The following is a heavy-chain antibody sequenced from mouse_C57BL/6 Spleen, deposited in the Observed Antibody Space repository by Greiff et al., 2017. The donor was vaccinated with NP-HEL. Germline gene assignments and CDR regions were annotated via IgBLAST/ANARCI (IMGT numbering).Heavy chain of an antibody. CDR2: IDPSDSYT. CDR1: GYTFTSYW. CDR3: ARQGEISNYAYFDV. V-gene: IGHV1-69*01. J-gene: IGHJ1*03. Sequence: QVQLQQPGAELVMPGASVKLSCKASGYTFTSYWMHWVKQRPGQGLEWIGEIDPSDSYTTYTQKFKGKSTFTVDKSSRTAYMQLSSLTSEDSAVYYCARQGEISNYAYFDVWGTGTTGTVSS. D-gene: IGHD2-5*01.